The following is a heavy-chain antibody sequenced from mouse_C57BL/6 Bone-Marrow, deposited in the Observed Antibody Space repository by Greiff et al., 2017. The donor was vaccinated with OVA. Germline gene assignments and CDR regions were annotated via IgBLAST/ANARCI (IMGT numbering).Heavy chain of an antibody. CDR2: IYPRSGNT. CDR1: GYTFTSYG. V-gene: IGHV1-81*01. CDR3: ARRDGSSYPAWFAY. D-gene: IGHD1-1*01. J-gene: IGHJ3*01. Sequence: VQLQQSGAELARPGASVKLSCKASGYTFTSYGISWVKQRTGQGLEWIGEIYPRSGNTYYNEKFKGKATLTADKSSSTAYMELRSLTSEDSAVYFCARRDGSSYPAWFAYWGQGTLVTVSA.